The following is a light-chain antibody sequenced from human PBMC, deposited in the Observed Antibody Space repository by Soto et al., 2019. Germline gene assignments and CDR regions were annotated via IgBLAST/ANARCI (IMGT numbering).Light chain of an antibody. V-gene: IGLV2-14*03. Sequence: QSALTQPASVSGSPGQSITISCTGTSSDVGGYNYVSWYQQHPGKAPKLMIYDVSNRPSGVSNRFSGSKSGNTASPTISGLQAEDEADYYCSSYTSSTTSSFGTGTKVTVL. J-gene: IGLJ1*01. CDR3: SSYTSSTTSS. CDR1: SSDVGGYNY. CDR2: DVS.